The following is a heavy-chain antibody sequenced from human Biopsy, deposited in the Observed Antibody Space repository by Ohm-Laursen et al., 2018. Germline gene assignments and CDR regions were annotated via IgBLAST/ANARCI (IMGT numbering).Heavy chain of an antibody. Sequence: ASVKVSCKASGGTFSNYAISWVRQAPGEGLEWMGGIIAVSGLVNYAPKFQGRVSITADKSTTTAYMELSNLKSEDTALYYCATPFQYYDSWGGYPPFDHWGQGTLVTVSS. CDR2: IIAVSGLV. CDR1: GGTFSNYA. V-gene: IGHV1-69*10. J-gene: IGHJ4*02. CDR3: ATPFQYYDSWGGYPPFDH. D-gene: IGHD3-3*01.